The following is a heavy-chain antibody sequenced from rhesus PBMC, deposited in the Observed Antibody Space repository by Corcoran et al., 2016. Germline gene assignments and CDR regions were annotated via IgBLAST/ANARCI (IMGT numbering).Heavy chain of an antibody. D-gene: IGHD2-21*01. CDR2: IFGGGGIY. CDR1: GDSFSSNY. V-gene: IGHV4-173*01. J-gene: IGHJ4*01. Sequence: QLQLQESGPGLVKPSETLSLACAVSGDSFSSNYWNWIRQPPGKGLGWVGRIFGGGGIYPHNPSRKSRVTISTDTSKNQFSLKLTSVTAADTAVYFCARGCTGRGCPLVHIDFWGQGFLVTVSS. CDR3: ARGCTGRGCPLVHIDF.